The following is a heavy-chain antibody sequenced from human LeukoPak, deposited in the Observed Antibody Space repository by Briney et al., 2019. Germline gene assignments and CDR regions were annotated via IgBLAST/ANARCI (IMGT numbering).Heavy chain of an antibody. CDR2: ISGSGGST. CDR1: GFTFSSYA. CDR3: AKDEEGYGDYVRNRIDY. V-gene: IGHV3-23*01. J-gene: IGHJ4*02. D-gene: IGHD4-17*01. Sequence: GGSLRLSCAASGFTFSSYAMSWVRQAPRKGLEWVSAISGSGGSTYYADSVKGRFTISRDNSKNTLYLQMNSMRPEDTTVYYCAKDEEGYGDYVRNRIDYWGQGTLVTVSS.